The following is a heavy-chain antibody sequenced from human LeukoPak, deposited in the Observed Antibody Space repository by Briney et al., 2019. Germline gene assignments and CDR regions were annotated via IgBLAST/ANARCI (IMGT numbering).Heavy chain of an antibody. J-gene: IGHJ4*02. D-gene: IGHD3-10*01. Sequence: PSETLSLTCAVYGGSFSGYYWSWIRQPPGKGLEWIGYIYYSGSTNYNPSLKSRVTISVDTSKNQFSLKLSSVTAADTAVYYCARANAMVRGSFYYFDYWGQGTLVTGSS. CDR2: IYYSGST. CDR1: GGSFSGYY. CDR3: ARANAMVRGSFYYFDY. V-gene: IGHV4-59*01.